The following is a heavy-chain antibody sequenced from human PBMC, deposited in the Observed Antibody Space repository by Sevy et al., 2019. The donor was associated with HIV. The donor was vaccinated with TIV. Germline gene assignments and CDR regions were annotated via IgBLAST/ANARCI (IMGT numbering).Heavy chain of an antibody. CDR3: AKYSGSYLGLGKYYFDY. D-gene: IGHD1-26*01. J-gene: IGHJ4*02. CDR2: ISGSGGST. V-gene: IGHV3-23*01. Sequence: GESLKISCAASGFTFSSYAMSWVRQAPGKGLEWVSAISGSGGSTYYADSVKGRFTISRDNSKNTLYLQMNSLRAEDTAVYYCAKYSGSYLGLGKYYFDYWGQGTLVTVSS. CDR1: GFTFSSYA.